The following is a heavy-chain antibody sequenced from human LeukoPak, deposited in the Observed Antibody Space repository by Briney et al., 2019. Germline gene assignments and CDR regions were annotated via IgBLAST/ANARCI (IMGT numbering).Heavy chain of an antibody. CDR2: ISPTGSFT. D-gene: IGHD5-24*01. Sequence: ASVKVSCKASGYTFTNNFMHWVRQAPGQGPEWMALISPTGSFTAYAQKFQGRVTLTRDLSTSTDYLELRSLRSEDTAVYYCARDISARDEAWWFDPWGQGTLVTVSS. CDR3: ARDISARDEAWWFDP. J-gene: IGHJ5*02. V-gene: IGHV1-46*01. CDR1: GYTFTNNF.